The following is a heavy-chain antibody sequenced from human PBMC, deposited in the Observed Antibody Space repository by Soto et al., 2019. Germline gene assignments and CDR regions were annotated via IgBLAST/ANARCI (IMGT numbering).Heavy chain of an antibody. CDR2: IYPGDSDT. D-gene: IGHD2-21*02. V-gene: IGHV5-51*01. Sequence: VQLVQSGAEVKKPGESLKISCKGSGYSFTSYWIGWVRQMPGKSLEWMGIIYPGDSDTRYSPSFQGQVTISADKSISTAYLQWSSLKASDTAMYYCARSSYCGGDCYSSLYYYGMDVWGQGTTVTVSS. CDR1: GYSFTSYW. J-gene: IGHJ6*02. CDR3: ARSSYCGGDCYSSLYYYGMDV.